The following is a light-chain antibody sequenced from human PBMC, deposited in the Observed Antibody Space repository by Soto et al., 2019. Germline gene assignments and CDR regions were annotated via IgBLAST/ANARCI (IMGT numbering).Light chain of an antibody. CDR2: GAS. CDR3: QQYGSSRWM. CDR1: QSVSSSY. J-gene: IGKJ1*01. Sequence: EIVLTQPPGTLSLSPGERATLSCRASQSVSSSYLAWYQQKPGQAPRLLIYGASSRATGIPDRFSGSGSGTDFTLTISRLEPEDFAVYYCQQYGSSRWMFGQGTKVDIK. V-gene: IGKV3-20*01.